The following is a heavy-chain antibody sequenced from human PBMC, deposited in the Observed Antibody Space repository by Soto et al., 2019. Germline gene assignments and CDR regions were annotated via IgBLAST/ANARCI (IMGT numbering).Heavy chain of an antibody. V-gene: IGHV4-4*07. D-gene: IGHD3-3*01. CDR3: ARGQRFSDWFDP. CDR2: IYSSGNT. J-gene: IGHJ5*02. Sequence: SETLSLTCSVSGGTISGYYWTWIRQPAGKGLEWIGRIYSSGNTKYNPSLQSRVTMSLDTSNNQFSLRLTSVTAADTAVYYCARGQRFSDWFDPWGQGTLVT. CDR1: GGTISGYY.